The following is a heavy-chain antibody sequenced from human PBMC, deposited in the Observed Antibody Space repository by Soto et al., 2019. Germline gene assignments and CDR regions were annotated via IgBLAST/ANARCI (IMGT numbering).Heavy chain of an antibody. CDR3: ARDLRITIFGVVHNWFDP. J-gene: IGHJ5*02. CDR1: GGSISSGGYS. V-gene: IGHV4-30-2*01. CDR2: IYHSGST. D-gene: IGHD3-3*01. Sequence: SETLSLTCAVSGGSISSGGYSWSWIRQPPGKGLEWIGYIYHSGSTYYNPSLKSRVTISVDRSKNQLSLKLSSVTAADTAVYYCARDLRITIFGVVHNWFDPWGQGTLVTVSS.